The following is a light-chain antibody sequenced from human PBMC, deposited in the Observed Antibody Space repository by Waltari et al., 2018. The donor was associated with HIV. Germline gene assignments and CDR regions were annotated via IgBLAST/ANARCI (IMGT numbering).Light chain of an antibody. CDR2: DTS. Sequence: EIVLTQSPATLSLSPGERATLSCRASQTISGFLVWYQQKPGQAPRLVMYDTSTRVTGIPARFSGSGSGTDFTLTISSLEPEDFAVYYCQQRKNWPLTFGGGTKLEIK. CDR1: QTISGF. CDR3: QQRKNWPLT. J-gene: IGKJ4*01. V-gene: IGKV3-11*01.